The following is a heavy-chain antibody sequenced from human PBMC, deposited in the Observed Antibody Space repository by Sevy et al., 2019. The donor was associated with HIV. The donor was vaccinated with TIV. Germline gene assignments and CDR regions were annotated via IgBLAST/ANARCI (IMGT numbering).Heavy chain of an antibody. J-gene: IGHJ4*02. V-gene: IGHV3-74*01. Sequence: GGSLRLSCAASGLTFSSYWMHWVRQAPGKGLVWVSRINGDGSSYADSVKGRFSVSRDNAKSTLYLQMNILRAEDTAVYYRARGHVNDWRILDYWGQGAQVTVSS. CDR2: INGDGS. CDR3: ARGHVNDWRILDY. CDR1: GLTFSSYW. D-gene: IGHD3-3*01.